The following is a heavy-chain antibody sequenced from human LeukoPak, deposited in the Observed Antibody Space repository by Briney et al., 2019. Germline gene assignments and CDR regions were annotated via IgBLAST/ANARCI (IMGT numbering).Heavy chain of an antibody. CDR3: ASHSGSPGWFDP. V-gene: IGHV1-2*02. CDR2: INPNSGDT. Sequence: ASVKVSCKASGYIFTGYYMHWVRQAPGQGLEWMGWINPNSGDTNYAQKFQGRVTMTRDTSISTAYMELSRLRSDDTAVYYCASHSGSPGWFDPWGQGTLVTVSS. CDR1: GYIFTGYY. D-gene: IGHD1-26*01. J-gene: IGHJ5*02.